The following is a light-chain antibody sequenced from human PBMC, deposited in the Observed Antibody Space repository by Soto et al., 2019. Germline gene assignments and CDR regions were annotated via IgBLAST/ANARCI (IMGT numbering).Light chain of an antibody. CDR1: SSDVGNNNY. Sequence: QSALTQPASVSGSPGQSITISCTGTSSDVGNNNYVSWYQQNPGKAPKVMICDVTNRPSGVSNRFSGSKSGNTASLTISGLQAEDEADYYCSSFPGSSYVFGTGTKVTVL. CDR2: DVT. CDR3: SSFPGSSYV. V-gene: IGLV2-14*01. J-gene: IGLJ1*01.